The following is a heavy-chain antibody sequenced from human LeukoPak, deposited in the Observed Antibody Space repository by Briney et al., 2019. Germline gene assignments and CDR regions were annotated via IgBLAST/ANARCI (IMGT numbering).Heavy chain of an antibody. V-gene: IGHV3-21*01. CDR1: GFTFSSYS. CDR3: ARSHVDTAMAFDY. J-gene: IGHJ4*02. Sequence: GGSLRLSCAASGFTFSSYSMNWVRQAPGKGLEWVSSISSSSSYIYYADSVKGRFTISRDNAKNSLYLQMNSLRAEDTAVYYCARSHVDTAMAFDYWGQGTLVTVSS. CDR2: ISSSSSYI. D-gene: IGHD5-18*01.